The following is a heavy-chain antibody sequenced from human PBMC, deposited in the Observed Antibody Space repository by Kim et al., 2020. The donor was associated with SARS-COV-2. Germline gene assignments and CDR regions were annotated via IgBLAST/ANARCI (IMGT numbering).Heavy chain of an antibody. CDR1: GGSSYSGIHY. V-gene: IGHV4-31*03. CDR2: IHYSGTT. D-gene: IGHD5-12*01. J-gene: IGHJ4*02. Sequence: SETLSLTCTVSGGSSYSGIHYWSWLRQHPGKCLEWIAYIHYSGTTYYNPSLKSRVTILLDTSKTQFSLKLSSVTAADTAIYYCARVRYTGYIDYWGQGTL. CDR3: ARVRYTGYIDY.